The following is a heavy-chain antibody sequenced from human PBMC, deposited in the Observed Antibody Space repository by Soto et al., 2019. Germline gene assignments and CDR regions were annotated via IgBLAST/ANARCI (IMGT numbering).Heavy chain of an antibody. CDR1: EYTFRNYW. CDR2: IYPGDSDT. D-gene: IGHD1-1*01. Sequence: RGESLKISCKASEYTFRNYWIAWVRQMPGKGLECMGIIYPGDSDTKYSPSFRGQVTISADKSVSNAYLQWSSLRASDTAMYYCATLERSNSVSGFDSWGQGTPVTVSS. V-gene: IGHV5-51*01. CDR3: ATLERSNSVSGFDS. J-gene: IGHJ4*02.